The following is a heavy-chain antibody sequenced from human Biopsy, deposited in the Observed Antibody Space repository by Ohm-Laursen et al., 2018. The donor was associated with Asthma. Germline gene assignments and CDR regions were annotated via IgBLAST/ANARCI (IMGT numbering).Heavy chain of an antibody. D-gene: IGHD3-22*01. Sequence: SLRLSCAVSGFTFSSNAMHWVRQAPGKGLEWVTVISYDGNNKYYADSVRGRFTISRDYSKNTLYLQMHSLRAEDTAVYYCARGDSSNWSHYYFDYWGQGTLVTVSS. J-gene: IGHJ4*02. CDR1: GFTFSSNA. CDR3: ARGDSSNWSHYYFDY. CDR2: ISYDGNNK. V-gene: IGHV3-30*14.